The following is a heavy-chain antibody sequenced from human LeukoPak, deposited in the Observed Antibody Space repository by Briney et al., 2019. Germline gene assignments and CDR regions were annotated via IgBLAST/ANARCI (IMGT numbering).Heavy chain of an antibody. J-gene: IGHJ5*02. D-gene: IGHD3-22*01. Sequence: GASVKVSCKASGYTFTGYYMHWVRQAPGQGLEWMGWINPNSGGTNYAQKFQGRVTMTRDTSISTAYMELSRLRSDDTAVYYCARDYYDRVWPWEDWFDPWGQGTLVTVSS. CDR1: GYTFTGYY. CDR2: INPNSGGT. V-gene: IGHV1-2*02. CDR3: ARDYYDRVWPWEDWFDP.